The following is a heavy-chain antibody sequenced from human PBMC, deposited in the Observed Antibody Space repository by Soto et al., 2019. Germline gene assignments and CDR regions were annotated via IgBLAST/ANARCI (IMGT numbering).Heavy chain of an antibody. CDR1: VFTFSSYA. V-gene: IGHV3-23*01. J-gene: IGHJ6*02. CDR3: AKGLLIMVRKVIIPPQYYYGMDV. Sequence: GVLRVSGVAFVFTFSSYAMSWVRQAPGKGLEWVSAISGSGGSTYYADSVKGRFTISRDNSKNTLYLQMNSLRAEDTAVYYCAKGLLIMVRKVIIPPQYYYGMDVWGQGTTVTVSS. CDR2: ISGSGGST. D-gene: IGHD3-10*01.